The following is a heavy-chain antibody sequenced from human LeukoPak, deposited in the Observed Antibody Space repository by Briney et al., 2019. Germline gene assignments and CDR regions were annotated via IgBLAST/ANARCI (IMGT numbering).Heavy chain of an antibody. CDR3: ARTPNRYCSSTSCYAGYYYMDV. CDR1: GGSISSYY. Sequence: PSETLSLTCTVSGGSISSYYWSWIRQPPGKGLEWIGYIYYSGSTNYNHSLKSRVTISVDTSKNQFSLKLSSVTAADTAVYYCARTPNRYCSSTSCYAGYYYMDVWGKGTTVTVSS. D-gene: IGHD2-2*01. J-gene: IGHJ6*03. V-gene: IGHV4-59*08. CDR2: IYYSGST.